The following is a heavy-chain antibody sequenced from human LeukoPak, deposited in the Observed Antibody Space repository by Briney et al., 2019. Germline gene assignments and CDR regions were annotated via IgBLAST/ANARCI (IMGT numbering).Heavy chain of an antibody. CDR3: ARAARYCSSTSCYLGWFDP. V-gene: IGHV4-31*03. Sequence: SETLSLTCTVSGGSISSGGYYWSWIRQHPGKGLEWIGYIYYSGSTYYNPSLKSRVTTSVDTSKNQFSLKLSSVTAADTAVYYCARAARYCSSTSCYLGWFDPWGQGTLVTVSS. CDR2: IYYSGST. D-gene: IGHD2-2*01. J-gene: IGHJ5*02. CDR1: GGSISSGGYY.